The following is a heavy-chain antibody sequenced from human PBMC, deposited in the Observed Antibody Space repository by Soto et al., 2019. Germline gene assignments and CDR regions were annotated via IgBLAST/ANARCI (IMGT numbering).Heavy chain of an antibody. CDR1: GYAFTSYA. CDR2: INAGNGNT. D-gene: IGHD6-13*01. CDR3: ARGESIAAAGIDY. Sequence: ASVKVSCKASGYAFTSYAMHWVRQAPGQRLEWMGWINAGNGNTKYSQKFQGRVTMTRDTSTSTVYMELSSLRSEDTAVYYCARGESIAAAGIDYWGQGTLVTVSS. V-gene: IGHV1-3*01. J-gene: IGHJ4*02.